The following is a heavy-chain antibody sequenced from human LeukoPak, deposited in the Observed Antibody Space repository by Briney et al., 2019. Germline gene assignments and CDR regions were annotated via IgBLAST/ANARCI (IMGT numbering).Heavy chain of an antibody. V-gene: IGHV3-21*01. Sequence: GGSLRLSCAASGFTFSSYSMNWVRQAPGKGLEWVSSISSSSSYIYYADSVKGRFTISRDNAKNSLYLQMNSLRAEDTAVYYCARVSTMVRGVRYYYYYYMDVWGKGTTVTVSS. CDR1: GFTFSSYS. J-gene: IGHJ6*03. CDR3: ARVSTMVRGVRYYYYYYMDV. CDR2: ISSSSSYI. D-gene: IGHD3-10*01.